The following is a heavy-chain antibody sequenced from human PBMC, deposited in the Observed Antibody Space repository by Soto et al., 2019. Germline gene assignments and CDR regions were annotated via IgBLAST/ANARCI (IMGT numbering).Heavy chain of an antibody. CDR3: AKDTYYHDSSGYYVFEY. CDR2: ISYDGSNK. Sequence: QVQLVESGGGVVQPGRSLRLSCAASGFTFSSYGMHWVRQAPGKGLEWVAVISYDGSNKYYADSVKGRFTISRDNSKNTGYVQMNGLTAADTAVHYCAKDTYYHDSSGYYVFEYWGQGTLVTVSS. V-gene: IGHV3-30*18. D-gene: IGHD3-22*01. J-gene: IGHJ4*02. CDR1: GFTFSSYG.